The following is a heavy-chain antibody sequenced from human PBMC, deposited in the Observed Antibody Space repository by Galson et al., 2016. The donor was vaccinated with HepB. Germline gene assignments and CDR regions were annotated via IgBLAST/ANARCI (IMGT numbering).Heavy chain of an antibody. CDR3: ARGGTGRLAYYYYGMDV. CDR1: GFTFRYFS. D-gene: IGHD1-1*01. Sequence: SLRLSCAASGFTFRYFSIHWVRQAPGKGLEWVTIISGDGSSKYYADSVKCRFTISRDNSKNTVNLQMNNLRTEDTAVYYCARGGTGRLAYYYYGMDVWGPGTTVTVSS. J-gene: IGHJ6*02. CDR2: ISGDGSSK. V-gene: IGHV3-30*04.